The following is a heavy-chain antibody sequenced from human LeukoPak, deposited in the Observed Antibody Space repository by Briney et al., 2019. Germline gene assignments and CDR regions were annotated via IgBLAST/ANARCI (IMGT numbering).Heavy chain of an antibody. D-gene: IGHD6-19*01. CDR3: ATGAVAGSNWFDP. CDR2: INHSGST. V-gene: IGHV4-34*01. CDR1: GGSFSGYY. J-gene: IGHJ5*02. Sequence: SETLSLTCAVYGGSFSGYYWSWIRQPPGEGLEWIGEINHSGSTNYNPSLKSRVTISVDTSKNQFSLKLSSVTAADTAVYYCATGAVAGSNWFDPWGQGTLVTVSS.